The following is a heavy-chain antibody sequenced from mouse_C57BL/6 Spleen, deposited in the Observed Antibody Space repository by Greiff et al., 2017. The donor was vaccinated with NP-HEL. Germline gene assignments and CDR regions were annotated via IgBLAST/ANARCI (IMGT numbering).Heavy chain of an antibody. CDR1: GYTFTSYW. CDR3: AREGDGSSSWFAY. D-gene: IGHD1-1*01. V-gene: IGHV1-50*01. CDR2: IDPSDSYT. J-gene: IGHJ3*01. Sequence: QVQLQQSGAELVKPGASVKLSCKASGYTFTSYWMQWVKQRPGQGLEWIGEIDPSDSYTNYNQKFKGKATLTVDTSSSTAYMQLSSLTSEDSAVYYCAREGDGSSSWFAYWGQGTLVTVSA.